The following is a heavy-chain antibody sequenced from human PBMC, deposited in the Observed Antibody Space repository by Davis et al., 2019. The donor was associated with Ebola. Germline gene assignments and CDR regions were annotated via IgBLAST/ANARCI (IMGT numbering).Heavy chain of an antibody. CDR1: GFTFSSYS. V-gene: IGHV3-21*04. J-gene: IGHJ3*01. D-gene: IGHD4-11*01. CDR2: ISSSSSYI. Sequence: GGSLRLSCAASGFTFSSYSMNWVRQAPGKGLEWVSSISSSSSYIYYADSVKGRFTISRDNSKNSLYLQLSSLRVDDTAFYYCAKEKKGSKWITFDVWGHGAVVTVSS. CDR3: AKEKKGSKWITFDV.